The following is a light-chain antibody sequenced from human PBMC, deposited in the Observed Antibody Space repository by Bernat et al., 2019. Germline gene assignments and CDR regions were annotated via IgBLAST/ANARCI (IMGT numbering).Light chain of an antibody. CDR1: SSDVGSYNR. Sequence: QSALTQPPSVSGSPGQSVAISCTGTSSDVGSYNRVSWYQQPPGTAPKLIIYEVSHRPSGVPDRFSGSKSGNTASLTISGLQAEDEADYYCSSSTSSSTLLFGGGTKLTVL. V-gene: IGLV2-18*02. CDR2: EVS. J-gene: IGLJ2*01. CDR3: SSSTSSSTLL.